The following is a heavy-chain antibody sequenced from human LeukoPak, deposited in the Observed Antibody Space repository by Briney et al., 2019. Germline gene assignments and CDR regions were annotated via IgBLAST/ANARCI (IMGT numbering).Heavy chain of an antibody. D-gene: IGHD6-19*01. Sequence: PGGSLRLSCAASGFTFSRYAMHWVRQAPGKGLEWVAFIQYDESNKYYADSVKGRFTISRDNSKNTVYLQMSSLGAEDSAVYYCSKERETFTSGWYGGYFGYWGQGTLVTVSS. CDR3: SKERETFTSGWYGGYFGY. CDR1: GFTFSRYA. V-gene: IGHV3-30*02. CDR2: IQYDESNK. J-gene: IGHJ4*02.